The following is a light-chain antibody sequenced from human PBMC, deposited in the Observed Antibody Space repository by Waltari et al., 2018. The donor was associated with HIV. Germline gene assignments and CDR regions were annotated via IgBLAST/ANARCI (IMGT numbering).Light chain of an antibody. CDR3: QQYNNGLT. Sequence: EIVMTQSPATLPVSPGGRATLSCSASQRISGNLAWYQQQPGQAPRLIIYGSSPRATGIPARFSGSGSPTEFTLTISSLQSEDFAIYYCQQYNNGLTFGGGTKVEIK. V-gene: IGKV3-15*01. CDR2: GSS. J-gene: IGKJ4*01. CDR1: QRISGN.